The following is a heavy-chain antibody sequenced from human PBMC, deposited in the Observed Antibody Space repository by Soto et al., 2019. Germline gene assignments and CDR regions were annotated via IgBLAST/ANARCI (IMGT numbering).Heavy chain of an antibody. CDR1: GYTFTSYG. CDR3: ARDLYCTNGVCSYFDY. J-gene: IGHJ4*02. Sequence: ASVKVSCKASGYTFTSYGISWVRQAPGQGLEWMGWISAYNGNTNYAQKLQGRVTMTTDTSTSTAYMELRSLRSDDTAVYYCARDLYCTNGVCSYFDYWGQGTLVTVSS. CDR2: ISAYNGNT. V-gene: IGHV1-18*01. D-gene: IGHD2-8*01.